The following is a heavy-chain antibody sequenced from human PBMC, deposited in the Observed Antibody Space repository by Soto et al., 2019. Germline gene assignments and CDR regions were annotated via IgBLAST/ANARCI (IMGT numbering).Heavy chain of an antibody. V-gene: IGHV3-64D*09. CDR1: GFTFSSYA. CDR3: VKCSANLLPRADDAFDI. CDR2: ISSNGGST. J-gene: IGHJ3*02. D-gene: IGHD2-15*01. Sequence: GGSLILSCSASGFTFSSYAMHWVRQAPGKGLEYVSAISSNGGSTYYADSVKGRFTIYRDNSKNTLYLQMSSLRAEDTAVYYCVKCSANLLPRADDAFDIWGQGTMVTVSS.